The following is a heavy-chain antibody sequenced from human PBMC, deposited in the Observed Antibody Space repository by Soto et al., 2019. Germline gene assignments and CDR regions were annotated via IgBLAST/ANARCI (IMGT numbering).Heavy chain of an antibody. V-gene: IGHV3-23*01. CDR1: GFTFSSFA. Sequence: PGGSLRLSCAASGFTFSSFALSWVRQAPGKGLVWVSAISGSGEGTDYAASVKGRFTISRDNSKNTLYLQMNSLRAEDTAVYYCAGPGYSSQDYWGQGALVTVSS. CDR3: AGPGYSSQDY. D-gene: IGHD5-18*01. CDR2: ISGSGEGT. J-gene: IGHJ4*02.